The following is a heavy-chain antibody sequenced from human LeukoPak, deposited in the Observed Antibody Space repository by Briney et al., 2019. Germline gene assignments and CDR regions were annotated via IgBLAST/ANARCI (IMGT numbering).Heavy chain of an antibody. J-gene: IGHJ3*02. CDR1: GGTFSSYA. D-gene: IGHD3-10*01. Sequence: GASVNVSCKASGGTFSSYAISWVRQAPGQGLEWMGIINPSGGSTSYAQKFQGRVTMTSDTSTSTVYMELSSLRSEDTAVYYCARASSRRARTAFDIWGQGTMVTVSS. CDR3: ARASSRRARTAFDI. CDR2: INPSGGST. V-gene: IGHV1-46*01.